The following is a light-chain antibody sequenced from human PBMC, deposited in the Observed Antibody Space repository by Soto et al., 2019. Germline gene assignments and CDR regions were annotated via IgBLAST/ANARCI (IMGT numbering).Light chain of an antibody. J-gene: IGKJ5*01. CDR1: QSISSY. V-gene: IGKV1-39*01. CDR2: AAS. CDR3: PQANSFPIT. Sequence: ILMTQSASSLSASVEDRVTITCRASQSISSYLNWYQQKPGKAPKLLIYAASSLQSGVPSRFSGSGSGTDFTLTISSVQPEDCATYYCPQANSFPITFGQGTRLAIK.